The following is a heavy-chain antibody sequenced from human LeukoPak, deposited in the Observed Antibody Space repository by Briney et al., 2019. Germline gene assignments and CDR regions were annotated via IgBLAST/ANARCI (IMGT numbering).Heavy chain of an antibody. CDR3: AKIPYDSSGFDY. V-gene: IGHV3-23*01. D-gene: IGHD3-22*01. CDR1: RFIFSSYW. J-gene: IGHJ4*02. CDR2: ISGSGGST. Sequence: GGSLRLSCVASRFIFSSYWMSWVRQAPGKGLEWVSAISGSGGSTYYADSVKGRFTISRDNSKNTLYLQMNSLRAEDAAVYYCAKIPYDSSGFDYWGQGTLVTVSS.